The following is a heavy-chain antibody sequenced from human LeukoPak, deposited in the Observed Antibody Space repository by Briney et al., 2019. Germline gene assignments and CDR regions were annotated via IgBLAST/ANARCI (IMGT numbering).Heavy chain of an antibody. CDR2: IYYSGST. V-gene: IGHV4-31*03. Sequence: KASETPPLTCTVSGGSISSGGYYWSWIRQHPGKGLEWIGYIYYSGSTYYNPSLKSRVTISVDTSKNQFSLKLSSVTAADTAVYYCARAFYYDSSGYLGPAFDIWGQGTMVTVSS. D-gene: IGHD3-22*01. J-gene: IGHJ3*02. CDR3: ARAFYYDSSGYLGPAFDI. CDR1: GGSISSGGYY.